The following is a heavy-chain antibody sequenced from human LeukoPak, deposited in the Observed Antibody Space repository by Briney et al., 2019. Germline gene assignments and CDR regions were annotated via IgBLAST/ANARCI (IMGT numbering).Heavy chain of an antibody. CDR3: TRAIYGSGSPREGYYFDY. CDR2: IRSKAYGGTT. CDR1: GFTFGDYA. V-gene: IGHV3-49*03. J-gene: IGHJ4*02. Sequence: GGSLRLSCTASGFTFGDYAMSWFRQAPGKGLEWVGFIRSKAYGGTTEYAASVKGRFTISRDDSKSIAYLQMNSLKTEDTAVYYCTRAIYGSGSPREGYYFDYWGQGTLVTVSS. D-gene: IGHD3-10*01.